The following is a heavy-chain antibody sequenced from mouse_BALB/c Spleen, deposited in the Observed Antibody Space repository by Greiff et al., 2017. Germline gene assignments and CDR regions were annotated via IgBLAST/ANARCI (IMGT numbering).Heavy chain of an antibody. CDR3: AGDYDGTTYYFDY. Sequence: EVKVVESGGGLVKPGGSLKLSCAASGFTFSSYAMSWVRQTPEKRLEWVATISSGGSYTYYPDSVKGRFTISRDNAKNTLYLQMSSLRSEDTAMYYCAGDYDGTTYYFDYWGQGTTLTVSS. J-gene: IGHJ2*01. CDR1: GFTFSSYA. CDR2: ISSGGSYT. V-gene: IGHV5-9-3*01. D-gene: IGHD2-4*01.